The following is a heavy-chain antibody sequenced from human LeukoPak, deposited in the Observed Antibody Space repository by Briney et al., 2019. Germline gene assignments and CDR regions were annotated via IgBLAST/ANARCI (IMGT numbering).Heavy chain of an antibody. J-gene: IGHJ5*02. CDR2: IYYSGST. D-gene: IGHD2-2*01. V-gene: IGHV4-59*01. Sequence: SETLSLTCTVSGGSISSYYWSCIRQPPGKGLEWIGYIYYSGSTNYNPSLKSRVTISVDTSKNQFSLKLSSVTAADTAVYYCARDEGGYCSSTSCYAVRGFDPWGQGTLVTVSS. CDR3: ARDEGGYCSSTSCYAVRGFDP. CDR1: GGSISSYY.